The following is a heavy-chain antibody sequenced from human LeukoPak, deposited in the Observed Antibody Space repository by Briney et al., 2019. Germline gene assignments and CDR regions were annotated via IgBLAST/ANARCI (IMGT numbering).Heavy chain of an antibody. J-gene: IGHJ4*02. CDR1: GFTFDDYA. V-gene: IGHV3-9*01. D-gene: IGHD3-22*01. CDR3: AKDFDDSSGSHFDY. CDR2: ISWNSGSI. Sequence: GGSLRVSCAASGFTFDDYAMHWVRQAPGKGLEWVSGISWNSGSIGYADSVKGRFTISRDNAKNSLYLQMNSLRAEDTALYYCAKDFDDSSGSHFDYWGQGTLVTVSS.